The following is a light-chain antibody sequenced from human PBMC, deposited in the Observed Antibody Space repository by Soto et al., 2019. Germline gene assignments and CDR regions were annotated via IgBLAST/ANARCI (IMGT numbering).Light chain of an antibody. CDR1: QSVSNW. V-gene: IGKV1-12*01. J-gene: IGKJ5*01. Sequence: DVQMTKSASSLSASVGGRVTITCQASQSVSNWLAWYQQTLGKAPNAMSYTGSSLQSGVPSRFRGSGPGTDFTLTINSLPPQDFETYYCQQAASFPITFGQGTRLEI. CDR3: QQAASFPIT. CDR2: TGS.